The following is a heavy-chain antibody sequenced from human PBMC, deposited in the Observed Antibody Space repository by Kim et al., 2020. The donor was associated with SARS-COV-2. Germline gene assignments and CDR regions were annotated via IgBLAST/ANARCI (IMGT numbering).Heavy chain of an antibody. Sequence: LKRRFTISRDNSKNTLSLKMNGLRAEDTAVYYCANVPLWFGESFDAFDIWGQGTMVTVSS. V-gene: IGHV3-23*01. CDR3: ANVPLWFGESFDAFDI. D-gene: IGHD3-10*01. J-gene: IGHJ3*02.